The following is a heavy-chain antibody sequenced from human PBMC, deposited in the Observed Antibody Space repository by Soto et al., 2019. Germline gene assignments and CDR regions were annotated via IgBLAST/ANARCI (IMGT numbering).Heavy chain of an antibody. J-gene: IGHJ5*02. V-gene: IGHV1-69*08. CDR3: AGDPDSHYNDSHASSYP. CDR1: GGTFSTYT. D-gene: IGHD4-4*01. CDR2: INPIIGII. Sequence: QVQLVQSGAEVKKPGSSVKVSCKASGGTFSTYTITWVRQAPGQGLEWMGRINPIIGIINYAQKFQGRVTISADKFTGTAYMELTGLRSDDTAVYYCAGDPDSHYNDSHASSYPWGQGTLVTVSS.